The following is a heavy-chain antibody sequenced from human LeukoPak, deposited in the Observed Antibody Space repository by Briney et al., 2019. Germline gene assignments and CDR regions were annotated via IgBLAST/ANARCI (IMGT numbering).Heavy chain of an antibody. J-gene: IGHJ6*02. V-gene: IGHV1-24*01. D-gene: IGHD6-13*01. CDR3: ATETPYSSSWYNRWGYYYYGMDV. CDR1: GGTFSSYA. CDR2: FDPEDGET. Sequence: GASVTVSCTASGGTFSSYAISWVRQAPGQGLEWMGGFDPEDGETIYAQKFQGRVTMTEDTSTDTAYMELSSLRSEDTAVYYCATETPYSSSWYNRWGYYYYGMDVWGQGTTVTVSS.